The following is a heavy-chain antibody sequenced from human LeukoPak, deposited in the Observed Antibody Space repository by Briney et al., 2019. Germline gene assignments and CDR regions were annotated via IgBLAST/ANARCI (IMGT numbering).Heavy chain of an antibody. CDR3: ARDAGNWYFDL. Sequence: PSETLSLTCTVSGGSISSYYWSWIRQPPGKGLEWIGYIYYSGSTNYDPSLKSRVTISVDTSKNQSSLKLSSVTAADTAVYYCARDAGNWYFDLWGRDTLVTVSS. CDR2: IYYSGST. J-gene: IGHJ2*01. CDR1: GGSISSYY. V-gene: IGHV4-59*01.